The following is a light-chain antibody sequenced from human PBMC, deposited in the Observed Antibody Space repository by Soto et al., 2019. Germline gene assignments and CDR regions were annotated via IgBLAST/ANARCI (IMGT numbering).Light chain of an antibody. J-gene: IGKJ1*01. Sequence: EIVLTQSPGTLSLSPGERATLSCRASQSVSSSYLAWYQQKPGHAPRLLVFGASIRAAGIPDRFSGSGSGTDFTLTISRLEPEDSAVYYCQLSGSWTFGQGTKVDIK. CDR2: GAS. V-gene: IGKV3-20*01. CDR1: QSVSSSY. CDR3: QLSGSWT.